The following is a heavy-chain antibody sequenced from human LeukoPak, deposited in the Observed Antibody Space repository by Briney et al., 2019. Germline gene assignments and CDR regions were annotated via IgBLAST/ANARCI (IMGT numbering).Heavy chain of an antibody. CDR2: MNPNSGNT. D-gene: IGHD3-22*01. V-gene: IGHV1-8*01. CDR3: ARVMGHSSGYYSNNFDY. Sequence: ASVKVSCKASGYTFTSYDINWVRQATGQGLEWMGWMNPNSGNTGYAQKFQGRVTMTRNTSISTAYMELSSLRSEDTAVYYCARVMGHSSGYYSNNFDYWGQGTLVTVSS. J-gene: IGHJ4*02. CDR1: GYTFTSYD.